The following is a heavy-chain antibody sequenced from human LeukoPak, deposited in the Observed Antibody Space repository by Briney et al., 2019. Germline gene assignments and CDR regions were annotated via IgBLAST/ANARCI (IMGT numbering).Heavy chain of an antibody. V-gene: IGHV4-31*03. Sequence: SETLSLTCTVSGGSISSGGYYWSWIRQHPGKGLEWIGYIYYSGSTYYNPSLKSRVTISVDTSKNQFSLKLSSVTAADTAVYYCARGMVTTYYYYYGMDVWGQGTTVTVSS. CDR1: GGSISSGGYY. J-gene: IGHJ6*02. CDR2: IYYSGST. CDR3: ARGMVTTYYYYYGMDV. D-gene: IGHD4-17*01.